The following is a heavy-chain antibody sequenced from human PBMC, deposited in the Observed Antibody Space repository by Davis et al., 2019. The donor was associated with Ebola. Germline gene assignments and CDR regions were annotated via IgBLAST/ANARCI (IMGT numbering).Heavy chain of an antibody. V-gene: IGHV3-11*04. CDR1: GFPFSDYY. J-gene: IGHJ4*02. CDR3: ARDAFSLSRYDTEDH. CDR2: ISSSGRVI. Sequence: PGGSLRLSCTASGFPFSDYYMSWIRQAPGKGLEWLSYISSSGRVIYYADSVKGRFTISRDNARDSLYLQMDSLRVEDTAIYYCARDAFSLSRYDTEDHWGQGTLVTVSS. D-gene: IGHD3-9*01.